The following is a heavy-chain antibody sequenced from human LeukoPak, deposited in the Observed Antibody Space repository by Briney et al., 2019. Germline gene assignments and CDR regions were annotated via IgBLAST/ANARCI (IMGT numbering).Heavy chain of an antibody. D-gene: IGHD6-13*01. V-gene: IGHV3-11*04. CDR1: GFNFSDFY. Sequence: PGGSLRLSCAASGFNFSDFYMNWVRQAPGKGLEWVSYISSSGSTIYYADSVKGRFTISRDNAKNSLYLQMNSLRAEDTAVYYCARMYSSSWPHYYYYMDVWGKGTTVTVSS. CDR3: ARMYSSSWPHYYYYMDV. J-gene: IGHJ6*03. CDR2: ISSSGSTI.